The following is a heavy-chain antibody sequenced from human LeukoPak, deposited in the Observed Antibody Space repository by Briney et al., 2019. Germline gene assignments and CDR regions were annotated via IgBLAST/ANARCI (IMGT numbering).Heavy chain of an antibody. D-gene: IGHD2-15*01. V-gene: IGHV4-39*01. Sequence: PSETLSLTCTVSGGSISSSSYYWGWIRQPPGKGLEWIGSIYYSGSTYYNPSLKSRVTISVDTSKNQFSLKLSSVTAADTAVYYCARLDGCYSFDYWGQGTLVTVSS. J-gene: IGHJ4*02. CDR3: ARLDGCYSFDY. CDR2: IYYSGST. CDR1: GGSISSSSYY.